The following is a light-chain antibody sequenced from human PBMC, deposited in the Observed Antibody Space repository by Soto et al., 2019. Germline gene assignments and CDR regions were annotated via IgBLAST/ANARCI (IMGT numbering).Light chain of an antibody. J-gene: IGLJ3*02. CDR1: SSDVGGYDF. CDR3: CSYAGSYSLGV. V-gene: IGLV2-11*01. Sequence: QSALTQPRSVSGSPGQSVTISCTGTSSDVGGYDFVSWYQQHPGKAPKLIIYDVTKGTSGVPDRFSGSKSGNSASLTISGLQAEGEADYYCCSYAGSYSLGVFGGGTKLTVL. CDR2: DVT.